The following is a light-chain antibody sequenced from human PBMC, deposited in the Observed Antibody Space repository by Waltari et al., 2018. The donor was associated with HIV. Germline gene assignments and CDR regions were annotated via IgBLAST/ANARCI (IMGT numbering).Light chain of an antibody. J-gene: IGLJ3*02. Sequence: QSALTQPPSASGSPGQSVTISCTGTSSAVGGYNFVSWYQQYPGKAPKVMIHEVNKRPSGVPDRFSGSKSCNTASLTVSGLQAEDEAYYYCSSYAGSNSWVFGGGTKLTVL. CDR1: SSAVGGYNF. CDR2: EVN. V-gene: IGLV2-8*01. CDR3: SSYAGSNSWV.